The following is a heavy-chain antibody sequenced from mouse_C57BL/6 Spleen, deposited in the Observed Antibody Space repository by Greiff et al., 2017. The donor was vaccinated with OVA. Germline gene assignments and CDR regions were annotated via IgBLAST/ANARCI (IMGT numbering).Heavy chain of an antibody. J-gene: IGHJ3*01. CDR3: ISYGNYDWFAY. D-gene: IGHD2-1*01. Sequence: EVQLQQSGAELVRPGASVTLSCTASGFNIKDYYMHWVKQRPEQGLEWIGRIDPEDGDTEYAPKFQGKATMTADTSSNTAYLQLSSLTSEDPAVYYCISYGNYDWFAYWGQGTLVTVSA. CDR2: IDPEDGDT. CDR1: GFNIKDYY. V-gene: IGHV14-1*01.